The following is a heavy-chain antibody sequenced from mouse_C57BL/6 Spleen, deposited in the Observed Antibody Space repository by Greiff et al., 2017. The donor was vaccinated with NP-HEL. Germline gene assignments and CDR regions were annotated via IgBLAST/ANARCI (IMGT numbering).Heavy chain of an antibody. V-gene: IGHV7-3*01. D-gene: IGHD3-3*01. CDR1: GFTFTDYY. CDR2: IRNKANGYTS. CDR3: ARYRGREADMDY. J-gene: IGHJ4*01. Sequence: DVMLVESGGGLVQPGGSLSLSCAASGFTFTDYYMSWVRQPPGKALEWLGFIRNKANGYTSEYSLSVKGLFTMSRDNSQSILYLQLNALRAEDSATYYGARYRGREADMDYWGQGTSVTVSS.